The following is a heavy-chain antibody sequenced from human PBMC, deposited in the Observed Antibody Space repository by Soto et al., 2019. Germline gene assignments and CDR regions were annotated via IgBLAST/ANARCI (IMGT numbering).Heavy chain of an antibody. V-gene: IGHV4-30-4*01. CDR2: IYYSGST. Sequence: SETLSLTCTVSGGSISSGDYYWSWIRQPPGKGLEWIGYIYYSGSTYYNPSLKSRVTISVDTSKNQFSLKLSSVTAADTAVYYCAIGSYYYDSRGFHHYSGQGSLVPVSS. D-gene: IGHD3-22*01. J-gene: IGHJ4*02. CDR3: AIGSYYYDSRGFHHY. CDR1: GGSISSGDYY.